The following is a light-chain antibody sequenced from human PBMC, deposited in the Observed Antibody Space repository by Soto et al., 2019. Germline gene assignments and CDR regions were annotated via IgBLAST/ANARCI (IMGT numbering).Light chain of an antibody. CDR1: ISNIGDNS. CDR2: DNN. V-gene: IGLV1-51*01. J-gene: IGLJ3*02. CDR3: ATWDSALSAGV. Sequence: QSVLTQPPSMSAAPGQMVAISCSGTISNIGDNSVSWYQHFPGTAPKVLIYDNNRRPSGIPDRFSGSKSGTSATLTIIGLQTGDEADYYCATWDSALSAGVFGGGTKLTVL.